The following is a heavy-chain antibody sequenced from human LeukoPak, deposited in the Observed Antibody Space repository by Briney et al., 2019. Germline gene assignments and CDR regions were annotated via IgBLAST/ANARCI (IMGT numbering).Heavy chain of an antibody. CDR3: ARDRTYSGSFIDY. Sequence: GGSLRLSCAASGFTFSSYAMHWVRQAPGKGLEWVAVISYDGSNKYYADSVKGRFTISRDNSKNTLYLQMNSLRAEDTAVYYCARDRTYSGSFIDYWGQGTLVTVSS. CDR2: ISYDGSNK. V-gene: IGHV3-30-3*01. D-gene: IGHD1-26*01. J-gene: IGHJ4*02. CDR1: GFTFSSYA.